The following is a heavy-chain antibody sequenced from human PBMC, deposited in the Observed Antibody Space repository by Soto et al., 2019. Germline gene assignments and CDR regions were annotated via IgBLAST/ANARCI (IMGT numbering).Heavy chain of an antibody. D-gene: IGHD6-19*01. CDR1: GFTFSSYG. Sequence: QVQLVESGGGVVQPGRSLRLSCAASGFTFSSYGMHWVRQAPGKGLEWVAVISYDGSNKYYADSVKGRFTISRDNPKNTLYLQMNSLRAEDTAVYYCAKDRRLDSTFDYWGQGTLVTVSS. V-gene: IGHV3-30*18. J-gene: IGHJ4*02. CDR3: AKDRRLDSTFDY. CDR2: ISYDGSNK.